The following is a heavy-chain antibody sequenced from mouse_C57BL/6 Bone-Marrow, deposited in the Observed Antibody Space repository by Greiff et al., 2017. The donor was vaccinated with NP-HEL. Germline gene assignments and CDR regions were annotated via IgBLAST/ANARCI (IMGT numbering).Heavy chain of an antibody. J-gene: IGHJ3*01. CDR1: GYTFTSYG. V-gene: IGHV1-81*01. CDR3: ARRELYDGYYVWFAY. Sequence: QVQLQQSGAELARPGASVKLSCKASGYTFTSYGISWVKQRTGQGLEWIGEIYPRSGNTYYNEKFKGKATLTADKSSSTAYMELRSLTSEDSAVYFCARRELYDGYYVWFAYWGQGTLVTVSA. D-gene: IGHD2-3*01. CDR2: IYPRSGNT.